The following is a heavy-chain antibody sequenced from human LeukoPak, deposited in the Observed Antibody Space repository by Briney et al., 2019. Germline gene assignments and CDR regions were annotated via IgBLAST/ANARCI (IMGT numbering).Heavy chain of an antibody. V-gene: IGHV3-15*01. CDR1: GITFSEAW. J-gene: IGHJ4*02. CDR3: SSGTLVDY. CDR2: IMSKSDGGTT. D-gene: IGHD1-26*01. Sequence: GGSLRLSCAASGITFSEAWLSWVRQAPGKGLEWVGRIMSKSDGGTTDYAAPVKGRFTISRDDSTHTLYLQMNSLKLEDTAVYDCSSGTLVDYWGQGTLVTVSS.